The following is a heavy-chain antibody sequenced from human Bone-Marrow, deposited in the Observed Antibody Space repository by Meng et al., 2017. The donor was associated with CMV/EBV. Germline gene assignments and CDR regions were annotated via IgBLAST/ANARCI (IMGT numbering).Heavy chain of an antibody. CDR1: GGSFSGYY. D-gene: IGHD3-22*01. CDR3: ARVHYYKIVVVIYNWFDP. V-gene: IGHV4-34*01. CDR2: INHSGST. Sequence: SETLSLTCAVYGGSFSGYYWSWIRQPPEKGLEWIGEINHSGSTNYNPSLKSRVTISVDTSKNQFSLKLSSVTAADTAVYYCARVHYYKIVVVIYNWFDPWGQGTLVTVSS. J-gene: IGHJ5*02.